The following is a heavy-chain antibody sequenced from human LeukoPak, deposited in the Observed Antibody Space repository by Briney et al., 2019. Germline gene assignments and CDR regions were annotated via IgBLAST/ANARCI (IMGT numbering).Heavy chain of an antibody. CDR3: AKTACGGDCYSVDSAFDI. D-gene: IGHD2-21*02. CDR1: GFTFDDYA. Sequence: PGRSLRLSCAASGFTFDDYAMHWVRQAPGKGLGWVSGISWNSGSIGYADSVKGRFTISRDNAKNSLYLQMNSLRAEDTALYYCAKTACGGDCYSVDSAFDIWGQGTMVTVSS. V-gene: IGHV3-9*01. CDR2: ISWNSGSI. J-gene: IGHJ3*02.